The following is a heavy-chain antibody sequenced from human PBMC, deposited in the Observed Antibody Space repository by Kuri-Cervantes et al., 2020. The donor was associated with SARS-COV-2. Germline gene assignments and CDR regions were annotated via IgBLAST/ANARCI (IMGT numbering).Heavy chain of an antibody. Sequence: ASVKVSCKASGYTFTGYYMHWVRQAPGQGLEWMGWINPNSGGTNYAQKFQGRVTITADKSTSTAYMELSSLRSEDTAVYYCARDNYGSGSYDFDYWGQGTLVTVSS. V-gene: IGHV1-2*02. D-gene: IGHD3-10*01. CDR1: GYTFTGYY. J-gene: IGHJ4*02. CDR3: ARDNYGSGSYDFDY. CDR2: INPNSGGT.